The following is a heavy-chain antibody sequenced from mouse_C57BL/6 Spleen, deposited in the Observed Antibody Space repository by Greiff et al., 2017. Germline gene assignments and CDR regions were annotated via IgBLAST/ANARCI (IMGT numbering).Heavy chain of an antibody. Sequence: EVQLVESGGGLVKPGGSLKLSCAASGFTFSSYAMSWVRQTPEKRLEWVATISDGGSYTYYPANVKGRFTISRDNAKNNLYLQMSHLKSEDTAMYYCARVDWVFDYWGQGTTLTVSS. CDR3: ARVDWVFDY. V-gene: IGHV5-4*01. D-gene: IGHD4-1*01. J-gene: IGHJ2*01. CDR1: GFTFSSYA. CDR2: ISDGGSYT.